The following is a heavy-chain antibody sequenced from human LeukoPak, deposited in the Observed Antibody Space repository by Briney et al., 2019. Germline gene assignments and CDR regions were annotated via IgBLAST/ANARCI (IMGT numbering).Heavy chain of an antibody. V-gene: IGHV3-23*01. D-gene: IGHD2-21*01. CDR2: ISGSGGNT. CDR1: GFTISNYA. J-gene: IGHJ4*02. Sequence: GGSLRLSCAASGFTISNYAMSWVRQAPGKGLEWVSGISGSGGNTYHADSVKGRFTISRDNSKNTLYVQMNNLRAEDTAVYYCATEKGDSPDYWGQGTLVTVSS. CDR3: ATEKGDSPDY.